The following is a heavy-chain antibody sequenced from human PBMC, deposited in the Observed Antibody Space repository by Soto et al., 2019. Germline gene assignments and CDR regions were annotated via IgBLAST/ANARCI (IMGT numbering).Heavy chain of an antibody. D-gene: IGHD3-22*01. CDR3: ARPNYYDSSGGDAFDI. Sequence: GESLKITCKGSGYSFTSYWIGWVRQMPGKGLEWMGIIYPGDSDTRYSPSFQGQVTISADKSISTAYLQWSSLKASDTAMYYCARPNYYDSSGGDAFDIWGQGTLVAVS. V-gene: IGHV5-51*01. J-gene: IGHJ3*02. CDR1: GYSFTSYW. CDR2: IYPGDSDT.